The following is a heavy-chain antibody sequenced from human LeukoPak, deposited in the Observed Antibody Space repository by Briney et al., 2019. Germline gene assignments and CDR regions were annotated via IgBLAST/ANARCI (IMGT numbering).Heavy chain of an antibody. J-gene: IGHJ3*02. Sequence: GGSLRLSCAASGFTFSSYGMQWVRQAPGKGLEWVALVPSLAGSNKQYAESVQGRFTISRDNSKNTLYLEMNSLRLEDTAIYYCAREGDSSGHAGAFDMWGQGTMVTVSS. CDR3: AREGDSSGHAGAFDM. CDR2: VPSLAGSNK. D-gene: IGHD3-22*01. CDR1: GFTFSSYG. V-gene: IGHV3-30*03.